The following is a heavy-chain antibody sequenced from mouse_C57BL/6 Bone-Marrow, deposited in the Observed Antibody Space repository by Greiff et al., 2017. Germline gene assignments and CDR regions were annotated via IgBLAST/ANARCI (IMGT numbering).Heavy chain of an antibody. J-gene: IGHJ1*03. Sequence: EVQLQESGGGLVKPGGSLKLSCAASGFPFSDYGMHWVRQAPEKGLAWVAYISSGSSTIYYADTVKGRFTISRDNAKNTLFLQMTSLRSEDTAMYYCARSYGSSFYWYFDVWGTGTTVTVSS. CDR2: ISSGSSTI. CDR3: ARSYGSSFYWYFDV. CDR1: GFPFSDYG. V-gene: IGHV5-17*01. D-gene: IGHD1-1*01.